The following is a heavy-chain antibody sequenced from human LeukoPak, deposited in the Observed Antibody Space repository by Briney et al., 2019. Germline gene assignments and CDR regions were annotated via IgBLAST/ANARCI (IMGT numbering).Heavy chain of an antibody. CDR3: AKHSSSWYSFDF. D-gene: IGHD6-13*01. J-gene: IGHJ4*02. V-gene: IGHV3-23*01. Sequence: GGSLRLSCAASGFACSTYAMSWVRQAPGKGLEWVSIINSGGNTYYADSVKGRFTISRDNSKNTLWLQMNSLRAEDTAVYYCAKHSSSWYSFDFWGQGILVTVSS. CDR2: INSGGNT. CDR1: GFACSTYA.